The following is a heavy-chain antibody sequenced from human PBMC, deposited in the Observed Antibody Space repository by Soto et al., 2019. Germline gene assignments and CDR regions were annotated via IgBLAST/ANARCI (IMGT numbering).Heavy chain of an antibody. Sequence: ASVKVSCKASGYTFTSYYMHWVRQAPGQGLEWMGIINPSGGSTSYAQKFQGRVTMTRDTSTSTVYMELSSLRSEDTAVYYCARDRLTGTTVGYYYGMDVWGQGTTVTVSS. CDR3: ARDRLTGTTVGYYYGMDV. CDR2: INPSGGST. CDR1: GYTFTSYY. D-gene: IGHD1-7*01. V-gene: IGHV1-46*01. J-gene: IGHJ6*02.